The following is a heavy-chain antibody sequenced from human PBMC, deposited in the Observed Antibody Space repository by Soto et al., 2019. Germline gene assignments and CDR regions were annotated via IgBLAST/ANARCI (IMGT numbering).Heavy chain of an antibody. CDR2: ISGYNGDT. Sequence: ASVTVSCKASGYIFTNYAISLVRQAPGQGPEWMGWISGYNGDTNTHYSQKFQGRVTMTTDMSTTTAYMELRSLRSDDTAVYYCARDGKFDPWGQGTLVTSPQ. CDR3: ARDGKFDP. V-gene: IGHV1-18*01. CDR1: GYIFTNYA. J-gene: IGHJ5*02.